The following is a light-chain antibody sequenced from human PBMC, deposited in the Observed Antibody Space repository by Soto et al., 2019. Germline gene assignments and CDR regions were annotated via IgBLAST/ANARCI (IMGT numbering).Light chain of an antibody. J-gene: IGLJ2*01. Sequence: QSALTQPASVPGSPGQSITISCTGTSSDVGGYNYVSWYQQHPGRAPQLMIYDVSNRPSGVSNRFSGSRSGNTASLTISGLQTEDEADYYCSSYTSSSTVVFGGGTKLTVL. CDR1: SSDVGGYNY. V-gene: IGLV2-14*01. CDR3: SSYTSSSTVV. CDR2: DVS.